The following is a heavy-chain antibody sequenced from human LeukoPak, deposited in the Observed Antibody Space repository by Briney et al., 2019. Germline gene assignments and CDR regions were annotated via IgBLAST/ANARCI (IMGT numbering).Heavy chain of an antibody. CDR3: AGRVDGGNRPYYYYMDV. D-gene: IGHD4-23*01. J-gene: IGHJ6*03. CDR2: IYPGDSDT. Sequence: RGGSLKISCKGSGYSFTSYWIGWVRQMPGKGLEWMGIIYPGDSDTRYSPSFQGQVTISADKSISTAYLQWSSLKASDTAMYYCAGRVDGGNRPYYYYMDVWGKGTTVTVSS. V-gene: IGHV5-51*01. CDR1: GYSFTSYW.